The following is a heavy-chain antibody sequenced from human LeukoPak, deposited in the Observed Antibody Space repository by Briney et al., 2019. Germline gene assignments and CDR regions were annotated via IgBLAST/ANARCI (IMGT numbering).Heavy chain of an antibody. CDR1: GGSISSYY. J-gene: IGHJ3*02. CDR2: IYYSGST. D-gene: IGHD6-13*01. V-gene: IGHV4-59*01. Sequence: SETLSLTCTVSGGSISSYYWSWIRQPPGKGLEWIGYIYYSGSTNYNPSLKSRVTISVDTSKNQFSLKLSSVTAADTAVYYCARVRSSSWYWQGVGRTLDIWGQVTMVTVSS. CDR3: ARVRSSSWYWQGVGRTLDI.